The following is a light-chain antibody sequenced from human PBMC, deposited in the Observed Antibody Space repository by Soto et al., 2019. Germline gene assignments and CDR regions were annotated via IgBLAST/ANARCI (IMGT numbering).Light chain of an antibody. J-gene: IGKJ1*01. V-gene: IGKV3-20*01. CDR1: QSVPRTS. CDR3: QQCGSSPQT. CDR2: GAS. Sequence: PGARATPSCRASQSVPRTSLTYYQQKPGQAPRRLIYGASSRATGIPDRFSGSGSGTDLTLAISSLEPEDFAVCYCQQCGSSPQTFGQGTKVEIK.